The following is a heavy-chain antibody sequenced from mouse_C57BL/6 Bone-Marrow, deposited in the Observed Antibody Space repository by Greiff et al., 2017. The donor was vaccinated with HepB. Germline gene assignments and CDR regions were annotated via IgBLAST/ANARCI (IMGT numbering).Heavy chain of an antibody. CDR2: ISSGGSYT. CDR1: GFTFSSYG. V-gene: IGHV5-6*01. Sequence: EVNLVESGGDLVKPGGSLKLSCAASGFTFSSYGMSWVRQTPDKRLEWVATISSGGSYTYYPDSVKGRFTISRDNAKNTLYLQMSSLKSEDTAMYYCARHALWLRRRVWFAYWGQGTLVTVSA. CDR3: ARHALWLRRRVWFAY. J-gene: IGHJ3*01. D-gene: IGHD2-2*01.